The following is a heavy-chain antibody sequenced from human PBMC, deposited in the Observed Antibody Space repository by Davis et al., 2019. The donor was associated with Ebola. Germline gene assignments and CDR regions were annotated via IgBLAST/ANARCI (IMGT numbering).Heavy chain of an antibody. CDR1: GDSVPSNSGG. D-gene: IGHD5-12*01. CDR3: ARGWLRTGLDS. V-gene: IGHV6-1*01. J-gene: IGHJ4*02. CDR2: TYYTSQWNN. Sequence: HSQTLSLTCAISGDSVPSNSGGWNWIRQSPSRGLEWLGRTYYTSQWNNDYAASVRSRITIKPDASKSQFSLQLNSVTPDDTAVYYCARGWLRTGLDSWGQGTLVIVSS.